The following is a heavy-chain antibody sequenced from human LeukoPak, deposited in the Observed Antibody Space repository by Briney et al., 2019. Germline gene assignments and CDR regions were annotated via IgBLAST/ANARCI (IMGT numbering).Heavy chain of an antibody. V-gene: IGHV4-59*01. D-gene: IGHD6-19*01. CDR2: IYYSGST. Sequence: PSETLSLTCTVSGGSISSYYWSLIRQPPGKGLEWIGYIYYSGSTNYNPSLKSRVTISVDTSKNQFCLKLSSVTAADTAVYYCARPKTYSSGWNWFDPWGQGTLVTVSS. CDR3: ARPKTYSSGWNWFDP. J-gene: IGHJ5*02. CDR1: GGSISSYY.